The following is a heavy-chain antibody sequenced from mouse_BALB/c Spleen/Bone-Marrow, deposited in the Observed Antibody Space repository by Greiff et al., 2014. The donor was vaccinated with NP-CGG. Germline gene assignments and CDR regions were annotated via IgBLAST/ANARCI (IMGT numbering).Heavy chain of an antibody. V-gene: IGHV7-3*02. J-gene: IGHJ2*01. CDR3: ARDYSDYFDF. Sequence: EVQVVESGGGLVQPGGSLRLSCTTSGFTFTDYFMTWVRQPPGKALEWLGFIRNKPNGYTTEYNPSVKGRFTISRDNSQGILYLQMNTLRAEDSAIYYCARDYSDYFDFWGQGTTLTVSS. CDR1: GFTFTDYF. CDR2: IRNKPNGYTT.